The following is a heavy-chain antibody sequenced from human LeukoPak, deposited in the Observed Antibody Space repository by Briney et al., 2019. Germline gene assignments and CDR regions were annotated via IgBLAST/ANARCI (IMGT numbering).Heavy chain of an antibody. CDR2: INPGGSST. D-gene: IGHD1-14*01. Sequence: SGESLRLSCAASGFTFSSYWMHWVRQVPGKGLVWVSRINPGGSSTAYADSVKGRFTISRDNAKNTLYLQMDSLRAEDTAIYYCARSNQADDYWGQGTLVTVSS. CDR3: ARSNQADDY. CDR1: GFTFSSYW. J-gene: IGHJ4*02. V-gene: IGHV3-74*01.